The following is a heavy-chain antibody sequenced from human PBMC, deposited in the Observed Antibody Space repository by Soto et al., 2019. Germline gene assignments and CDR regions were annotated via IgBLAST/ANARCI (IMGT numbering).Heavy chain of an antibody. CDR2: IIPIFGTA. J-gene: IGHJ6*02. CDR1: GGTFSSYA. D-gene: IGHD3-9*01. CDR3: APLPSHYDILNSYGMDV. Sequence: QVQLVQSGAEVKKPGSSVKVSCKASGGTFSSYAISWVRQAPGQGLEWMGGIIPIFGTANYAQKFQGRVTITADEATSTAYMELSRRRSEDTAVYSCAPLPSHYDILNSYGMDVWGQGTTVTVSS. V-gene: IGHV1-69*12.